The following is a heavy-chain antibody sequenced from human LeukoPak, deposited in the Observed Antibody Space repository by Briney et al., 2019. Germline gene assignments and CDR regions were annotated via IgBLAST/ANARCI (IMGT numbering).Heavy chain of an antibody. V-gene: IGHV1-69*06. CDR2: IIPIFSTT. CDR1: GGTFSSDI. J-gene: IGHJ3*02. CDR3: ARRYCTNGVCYHDRGAFDI. Sequence: ASVKVSCKTSGGTFSSDIISWVRQAPGQGVEWMGEIIPIFSTTNYAQKFQGRVTITADKSTSTAYMELSSLRSEDTAMYYCARRYCTNGVCYHDRGAFDIWGQGTMVTVSS. D-gene: IGHD2-8*01.